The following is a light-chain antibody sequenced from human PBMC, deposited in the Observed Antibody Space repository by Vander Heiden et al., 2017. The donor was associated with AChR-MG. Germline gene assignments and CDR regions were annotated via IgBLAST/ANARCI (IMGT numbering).Light chain of an antibody. V-gene: IGLV2-11*01. CDR3: CSYAGSYTWV. CDR2: DVS. J-gene: IGLJ3*02. CDR1: SSDVGGYNY. Sequence: QSALTQPRSVSGSPGHPVTTSCTGTSSDVGGYNYVSWYQQHPGKAPKLMIYDVSKRPSGVPDRFSGSKSGNTASLTISGLQAEDEADYYCCSYAGSYTWVFGGGTKLTVL.